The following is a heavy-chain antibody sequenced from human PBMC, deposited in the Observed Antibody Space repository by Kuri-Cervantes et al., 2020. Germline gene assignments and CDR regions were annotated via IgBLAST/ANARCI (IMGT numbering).Heavy chain of an antibody. CDR3: ARLNDFWSVILKYYFDC. CDR1: GYTFTRYW. D-gene: IGHD3-3*01. CDR2: IYPGNSDT. Sequence: QVSCKGSGYTFTRYWIGWVRQMPGKGLEWMGNIYPGNSDTRYSPSFQGQVTISADRSTNTAYLQWSSLKASDTAMYYCARLNDFWSVILKYYFDCWGQGTLVTVSS. V-gene: IGHV5-51*01. J-gene: IGHJ4*02.